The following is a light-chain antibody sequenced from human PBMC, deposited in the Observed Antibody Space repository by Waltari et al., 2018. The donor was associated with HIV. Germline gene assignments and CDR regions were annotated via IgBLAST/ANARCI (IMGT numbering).Light chain of an antibody. CDR3: QVYDGNSVI. Sequence: SYVLTQPPSVSVAPGQTAMITCGGTSVGSKTVHWYQQKPGQAPVLVVYDDSDRPSGIPERFSGSNSANSATLTISRVEDGDEADYYCQVYDGNSVIFAGGTKLTVL. CDR2: DDS. J-gene: IGLJ2*01. CDR1: SVGSKT. V-gene: IGLV3-21*02.